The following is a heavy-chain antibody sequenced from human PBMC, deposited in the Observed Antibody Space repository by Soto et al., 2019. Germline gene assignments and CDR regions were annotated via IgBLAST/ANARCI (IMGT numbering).Heavy chain of an antibody. CDR2: INSDGSTI. V-gene: IGHV3-23*03. J-gene: IGHJ1*01. D-gene: IGHD6-13*01. Sequence: GGSLRLSCAASGLTFSSYSMNWVRQTPGKGLMWVARINSDGSTIDYADYVKGRFTISRDNSKNTLYLQMNSLRAEDTAVYYCAKAHPAAGTTWYFQHWGQGTLVTVSS. CDR3: AKAHPAAGTTWYFQH. CDR1: GLTFSSYS.